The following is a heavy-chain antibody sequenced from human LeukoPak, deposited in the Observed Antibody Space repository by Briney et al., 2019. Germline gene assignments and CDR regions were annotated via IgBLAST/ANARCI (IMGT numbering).Heavy chain of an antibody. D-gene: IGHD2-21*01. V-gene: IGHV3-48*01. CDR3: ARQAICGDNCYYRHLDL. J-gene: IGHJ4*02. CDR1: ALFFSSYT. CDR2: TTSSGKTI. Sequence: GPCLRLSCAASALFFSSYTTDSVSQEPGEGLEWDSYTTSSGKTIYYAESLEGPFTISRDSAKNSLYLQMSSLRAEHTALYYCARQAICGDNCYYRHLDLWGQGTVVSVSS.